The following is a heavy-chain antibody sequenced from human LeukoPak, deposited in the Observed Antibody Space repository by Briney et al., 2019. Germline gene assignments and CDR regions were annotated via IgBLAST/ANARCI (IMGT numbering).Heavy chain of an antibody. D-gene: IGHD1-26*01. CDR3: ARVPKWELLDAFDI. CDR1: GFTFSSYW. CDR2: INSDGSST. J-gene: IGHJ3*02. V-gene: IGHV3-74*01. Sequence: GGSLRLSCAASGFTFSSYWMHWVRQAPGKGLVWVSRINSDGSSTSYADSVKGRSTVSRDNAKNTLYLQMNSLRAEDTAVYYCARVPKWELLDAFDIWGQGTMVTVSS.